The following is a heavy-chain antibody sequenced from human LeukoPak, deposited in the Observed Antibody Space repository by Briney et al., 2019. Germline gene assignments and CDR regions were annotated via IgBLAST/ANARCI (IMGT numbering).Heavy chain of an antibody. CDR3: ARGLLGIDWYFDL. CDR1: GFTFDDYA. CDR2: ISWNSGSI. V-gene: IGHV3-9*01. Sequence: GGSLRLSCAASGFTFDDYAMHWVRQAPGKGLEWVSGISWNSGSIGYADSVKGRFTISRDNAENSLYLQMNSLRAEDTAVYYCARGLLGIDWYFDLWGRGTLVTVSS. D-gene: IGHD3-16*01. J-gene: IGHJ2*01.